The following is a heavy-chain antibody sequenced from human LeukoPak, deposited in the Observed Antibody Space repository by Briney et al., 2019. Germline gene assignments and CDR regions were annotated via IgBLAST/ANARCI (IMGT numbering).Heavy chain of an antibody. CDR1: GYTFTSYY. CDR2: INPSGGST. J-gene: IGHJ4*02. D-gene: IGHD2-15*01. Sequence: ASVKVSCKASGYTFTSYYMHWVRQAPGQGLEWMGIINPSGGSTSYAQKFQGRVTMTRNTSISTAYMELSSLRSEDTAVYYCAITSAGVAATPFDYWGQGTLVTVSS. V-gene: IGHV1-46*01. CDR3: AITSAGVAATPFDY.